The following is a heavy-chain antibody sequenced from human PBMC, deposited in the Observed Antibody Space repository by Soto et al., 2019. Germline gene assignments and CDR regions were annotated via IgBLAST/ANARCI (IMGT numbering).Heavy chain of an antibody. CDR3: AMGGDYRDHXFYYGMDV. D-gene: IGHD4-17*01. CDR2: INPNSGGT. Sequence: ASVKVSCKASGYTFTGYYMHWVRQAPGQGLEWMGWINPNSGGTNYAQKFQGWVTMTRDTSISTAYMELSRLRSEDTAVYYCAMGGDYRDHXFYYGMDVWGQGTTATVSS. V-gene: IGHV1-2*04. CDR1: GYTFTGYY. J-gene: IGHJ6*02.